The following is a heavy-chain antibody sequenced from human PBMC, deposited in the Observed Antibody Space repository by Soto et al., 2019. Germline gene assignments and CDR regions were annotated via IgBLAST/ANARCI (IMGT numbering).Heavy chain of an antibody. Sequence: ASVKASCNASCYTFTSYGLSWVRQAPVQGREWMGWISAYNGNTNYAQKLQGRVTMTTDTATITAYMELRSLRPDDTAVYYCARARSSSNWFDPWGQGTLVTVSS. J-gene: IGHJ5*02. D-gene: IGHD6-6*01. CDR3: ARARSSSNWFDP. V-gene: IGHV1-18*01. CDR1: CYTFTSYG. CDR2: ISAYNGNT.